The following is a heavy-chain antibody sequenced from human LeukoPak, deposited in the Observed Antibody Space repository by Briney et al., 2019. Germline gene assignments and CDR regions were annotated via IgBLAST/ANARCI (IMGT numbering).Heavy chain of an antibody. Sequence: PGGSLRLSCAVSGFTFSSYWMHWVRQAPGKGLVWVSHIKTDGSTTAYADSVKGRFTISRDNAKNTLYLQMNSLRAEDTGVYYCARHRVRGSRTAAFDFWGQGTGVIVSS. CDR2: IKTDGSTT. D-gene: IGHD3-10*02. V-gene: IGHV3-74*01. CDR1: GFTFSSYW. CDR3: ARHRVRGSRTAAFDF. J-gene: IGHJ3*01.